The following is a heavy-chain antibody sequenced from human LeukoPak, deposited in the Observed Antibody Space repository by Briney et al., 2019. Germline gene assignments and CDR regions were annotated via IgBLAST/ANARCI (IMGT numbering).Heavy chain of an antibody. CDR3: ARGKNYYDSSGYDY. J-gene: IGHJ4*02. CDR2: INPNSGGT. D-gene: IGHD3-22*01. V-gene: IGHV1-2*02. CDR1: GYTFTGYY. Sequence: GASVKVSCKASGYTFTGYYMHWVRQAPGQGFEWMGWINPNSGGTNYAQKFQGRVTMTRDTSISTAYMELSRLRTDDTAVYHCARGKNYYDSSGYDYWGQGTLVTVSS.